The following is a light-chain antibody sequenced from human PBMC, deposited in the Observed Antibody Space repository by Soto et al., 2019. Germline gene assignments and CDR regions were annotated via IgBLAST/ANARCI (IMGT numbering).Light chain of an antibody. CDR1: QSVSSY. CDR3: QQRSNWPPGVT. V-gene: IGKV3-11*01. CDR2: DAS. Sequence: EIVLTQSPATLSLSPGERATLSCRASQSVSSYLAWYQQKPGQAPRRLIYDASNRATGITARFSGSGSGTDFTLTISSLEPEDFAVYYCQQRSNWPPGVTFGGGTKVEIK. J-gene: IGKJ4*01.